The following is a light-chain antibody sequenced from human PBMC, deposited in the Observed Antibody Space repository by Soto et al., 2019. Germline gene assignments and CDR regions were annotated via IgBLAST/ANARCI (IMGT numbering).Light chain of an antibody. Sequence: DTQMTQSPSSVSASVGDRVTITCRASQDISNSLAWYQQKPGKAPKLLIYAASSLQSGVPSRFSGSGSGTDFTLTISSLQPEDFATYYCQQADSFPLTFGGGTKVESK. J-gene: IGKJ4*01. CDR3: QQADSFPLT. CDR1: QDISNS. V-gene: IGKV1D-12*01. CDR2: AAS.